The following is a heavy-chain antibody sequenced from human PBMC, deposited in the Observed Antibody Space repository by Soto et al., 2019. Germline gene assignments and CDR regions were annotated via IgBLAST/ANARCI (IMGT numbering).Heavy chain of an antibody. V-gene: IGHV4-34*01. J-gene: IGHJ6*03. Sequence: SETLSLTCAVYGGSFSGYYWSWIRQPPGKGLEWIGEINHSGSTNYNPSLKSRVTISVDTSKNQFSLKLSSVTAADTAVYYCARAPNWNRGDYYSYYDMDGWGKGARITVSS. CDR2: INHSGST. CDR1: GGSFSGYY. D-gene: IGHD1-20*01. CDR3: ARAPNWNRGDYYSYYDMDG.